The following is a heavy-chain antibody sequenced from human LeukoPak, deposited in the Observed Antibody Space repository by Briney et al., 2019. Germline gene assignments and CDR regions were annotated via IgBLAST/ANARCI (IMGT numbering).Heavy chain of an antibody. V-gene: IGHV3-7*01. CDR2: MNIDGSEK. D-gene: IGHD1-26*01. CDR1: GFTFSSYW. Sequence: GGSLRLSCAASGFTFSSYWMGWVRQAPGKRLEWVANMNIDGSEKYYADSAKGRFTISRDNARNSVYLQMNSLRVEDTAVYYCARDPVEWELLLNYWGQGTLVTVSS. CDR3: ARDPVEWELLLNY. J-gene: IGHJ4*02.